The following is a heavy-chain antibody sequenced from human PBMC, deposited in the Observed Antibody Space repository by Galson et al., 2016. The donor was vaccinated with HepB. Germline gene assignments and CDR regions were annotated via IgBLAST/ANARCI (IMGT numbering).Heavy chain of an antibody. J-gene: IGHJ4*02. Sequence: SLRLSCAASGFSVSSNYMSWVRQAPGKGLQWVSVIFSGGSTYYADSVKGRFTISRDNSKNTLHLQMNSLRAEDTAVYYCAREIPSRGKSDYWGQGTLVTVSS. CDR2: IFSGGST. V-gene: IGHV3-53*01. CDR1: GFSVSSNY. D-gene: IGHD3-10*01. CDR3: AREIPSRGKSDY.